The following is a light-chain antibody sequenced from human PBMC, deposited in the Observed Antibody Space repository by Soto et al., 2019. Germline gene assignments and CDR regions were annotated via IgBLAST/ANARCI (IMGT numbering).Light chain of an antibody. CDR3: QQYGDSPDTDRWT. CDR1: QSVRSSS. CDR2: GAS. V-gene: IGKV3-20*01. J-gene: IGKJ1*01. Sequence: EIVLTQSPGTLSLSPGERASLSCRASQSVRSSSLAWYQQKPGQPPRLLIYGASSRATRIPDRFSGSGSGTDFTLTISRLEPEDFAVYFCQQYGDSPDTDRWTFGPGTKVEIK.